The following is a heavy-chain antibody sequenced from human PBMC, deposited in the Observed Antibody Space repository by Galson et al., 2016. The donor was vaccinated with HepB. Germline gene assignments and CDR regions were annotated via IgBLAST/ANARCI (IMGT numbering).Heavy chain of an antibody. CDR1: GYSISSGYY. V-gene: IGHV4-38-2*02. CDR2: IYHSGST. CDR3: AKGGCASPSCHVSSYYLYGIDV. J-gene: IGHJ6*02. Sequence: SETLSLTCTVSGYSISSGYYWGWIRQPPGKGLEWIGSIYHSGSTYYNPSLKSRVTISVDTSKNQFSLKLSSVTAADTAVYYCAKGGCASPSCHVSSYYLYGIDVWGQGTTVTVSS. D-gene: IGHD2-2*01.